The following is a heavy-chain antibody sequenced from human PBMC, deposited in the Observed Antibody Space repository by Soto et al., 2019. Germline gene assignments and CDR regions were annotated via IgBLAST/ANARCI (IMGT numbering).Heavy chain of an antibody. CDR2: IYYSGST. Sequence: PPETLSLTCTVSCGSISSGGYYWSWIRQHPGKGLEWIGYIYYSGSTYYNPSLKSRVTISVDTSKNQFSLKLSSVTAADTAVYYCAGRYDYVWGSYRRNAFDIWGQGTMVTVSS. CDR1: CGSISSGGYY. CDR3: AGRYDYVWGSYRRNAFDI. D-gene: IGHD3-16*02. J-gene: IGHJ3*02. V-gene: IGHV4-31*03.